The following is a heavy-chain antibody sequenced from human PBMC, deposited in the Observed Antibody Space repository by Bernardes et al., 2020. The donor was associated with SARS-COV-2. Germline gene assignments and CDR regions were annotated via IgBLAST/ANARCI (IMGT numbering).Heavy chain of an antibody. J-gene: IGHJ6*02. D-gene: IGHD2-21*02. CDR2: IYSSGSS. Sequence: SETLSLTCTVSGGSISSSSYYWGWIRQPPGKRLEWIGSIYSSGSSYYNPSLQSRVRESVDTSKNQFSLTLSFVTAADTAVYYCAGSSCGIDCYIGGLRSWDYGMDVWGQGTTVTVSS. CDR3: AGSSCGIDCYIGGLRSWDYGMDV. V-gene: IGHV4-39*01. CDR1: GGSISSSSYY.